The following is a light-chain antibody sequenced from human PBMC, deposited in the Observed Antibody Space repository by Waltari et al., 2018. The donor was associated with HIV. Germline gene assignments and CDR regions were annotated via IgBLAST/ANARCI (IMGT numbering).Light chain of an antibody. CDR3: AAWDASLSVWV. Sequence: QSVLTQPPSASGTPGQRVTISCSGSSSNIGSNYVSWYLQLPGTAPKLLIYRSNQRPSGGPDRFSGSKSGTSASLAISGLRSENEADYYCAAWDASLSVWVFGGGTKLTVL. CDR1: SSNIGSNY. J-gene: IGLJ3*02. V-gene: IGLV1-47*01. CDR2: RSN.